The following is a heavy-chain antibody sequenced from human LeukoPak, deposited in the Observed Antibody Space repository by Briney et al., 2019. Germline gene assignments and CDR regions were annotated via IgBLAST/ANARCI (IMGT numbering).Heavy chain of an antibody. CDR2: INEDGSEK. CDR1: GFTFSTYW. V-gene: IGHV3-7*01. D-gene: IGHD3-22*01. J-gene: IGHJ4*02. CDR3: ARLADYDSSGYFDY. Sequence: PGGSLRLSCAGSGFTFSTYWMSWVRQVPGKGLEWMANINEDGSEKNYVDSVKGRFTILRDNAKNSLYLQVNSLRGDDTAIYYCARLADYDSSGYFDYWGQGTLVTVSS.